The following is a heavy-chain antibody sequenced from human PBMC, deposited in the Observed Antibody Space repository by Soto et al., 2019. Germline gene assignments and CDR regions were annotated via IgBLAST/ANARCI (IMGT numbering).Heavy chain of an antibody. J-gene: IGHJ5*02. V-gene: IGHV3-53*01. CDR2: VYSGEIK. D-gene: IGHD6-6*01. CDR3: ARDPSRSSSLGWFDP. Sequence: GGSPSLRCAAAWGPGSSNYMSCVRPATGRGLEGVSVVYSGEIKLYADSVKGRFTISRDIFKNTLYLQMNSLRAEDTAVYYCARDPSRSSSLGWFDPWGQGALVTVSS. CDR1: WGPGSSNY.